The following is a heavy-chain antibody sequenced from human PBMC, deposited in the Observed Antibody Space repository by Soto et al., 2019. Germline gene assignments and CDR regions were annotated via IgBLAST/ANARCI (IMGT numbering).Heavy chain of an antibody. CDR1: GFTGSDYY. CDR2: ISSSGSTI. V-gene: IGHV3-11*01. D-gene: IGHD2-2*01. J-gene: IGHJ5*02. Sequence: GGALRLSWAASGFTGSDYYMSRIRQAPGKGLEWGSYISSSGSTIYYADSVKGRFTISRDNAKNSLYLQMNSLRAEDTAVYYCARESGGAYKLPPNWFAPWVQGTLVTVSS. CDR3: ARESGGAYKLPPNWFAP.